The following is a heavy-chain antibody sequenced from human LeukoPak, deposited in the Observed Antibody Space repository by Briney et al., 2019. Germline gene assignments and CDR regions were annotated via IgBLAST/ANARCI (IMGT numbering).Heavy chain of an antibody. V-gene: IGHV1-18*04. D-gene: IGHD2-2*01. J-gene: IGHJ6*04. CDR3: ARVRGWDIVVVPAAHPYYYYGMDV. Sequence: ASVKVSCKASGYTFTSYGISWVRQAPGQGLGWMGWISAYNGNTNYAQKLQGRVTMTTDTSTSTAYMELRSLRSDDTAVYYCARVRGWDIVVVPAAHPYYYYGMDVWGKGTTVTVSS. CDR1: GYTFTSYG. CDR2: ISAYNGNT.